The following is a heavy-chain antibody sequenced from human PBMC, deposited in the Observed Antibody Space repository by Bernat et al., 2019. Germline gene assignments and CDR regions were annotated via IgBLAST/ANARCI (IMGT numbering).Heavy chain of an antibody. CDR1: GFTFSSYE. D-gene: IGHD3-3*01. CDR3: ARGPNTIFGTGDWFDP. J-gene: IGHJ5*02. CDR2: ISSSGSTI. Sequence: EVQLVESGGGLVQPGGSLRLSCAASGFTFSSYEMNWVRQAPGKGLEWVSYISSSGSTIYYADSVKGRFTISRDNAKNSLYLQMKSLRAEDTAVYYCARGPNTIFGTGDWFDPWGQGTLVTVSS. V-gene: IGHV3-48*03.